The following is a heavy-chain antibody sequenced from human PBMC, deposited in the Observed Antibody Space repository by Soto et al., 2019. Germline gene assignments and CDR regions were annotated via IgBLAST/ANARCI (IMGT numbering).Heavy chain of an antibody. Sequence: ASVKVSCKAAGYTFTGYYMHWVRQAPGQGLEWMGWSNPNSGGTNYAQKFQGWVTMTRDTSISTAYMELSRRRSDDTAVYYCARAYSSIGSGGGHYYYGMDGWGQGTTVTVSS. CDR2: SNPNSGGT. D-gene: IGHD1-26*01. J-gene: IGHJ6*02. CDR1: GYTFTGYY. CDR3: ARAYSSIGSGGGHYYYGMDG. V-gene: IGHV1-2*04.